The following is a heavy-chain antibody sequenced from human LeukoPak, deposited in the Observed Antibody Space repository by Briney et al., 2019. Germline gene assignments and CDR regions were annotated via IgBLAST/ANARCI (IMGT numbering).Heavy chain of an antibody. J-gene: IGHJ5*02. CDR3: ARDRDYYGSGSYEWFDP. CDR2: ISSSSTKI. V-gene: IGHV3-21*01. D-gene: IGHD3-10*01. Sequence: GGSLRLSCVGSGVTFINYTMSWVRQAPGKGLEWISSISSSSTKIYYADSVKGRFTTARDNAKKSLYLQMNSLRAEDTAVYYCARDRDYYGSGSYEWFDPWGQGTLVTVSS. CDR1: GVTFINYT.